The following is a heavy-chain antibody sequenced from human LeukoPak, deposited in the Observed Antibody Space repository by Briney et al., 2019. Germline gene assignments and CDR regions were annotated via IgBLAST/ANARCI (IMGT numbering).Heavy chain of an antibody. CDR3: AKRIAVAGPYFDY. V-gene: IGHV3-23*01. CDR1: GFTFSSYA. CDR2: ISRSGDST. Sequence: GSLRLSCAVSGFTFSSYAMSWVRQAPGKGLEWVSGISRSGDSTNYADSVKGRFTISRDNSKNTLYLQMNSLGAEDTAVYYCAKRIAVAGPYFDYWGQGALVTVSS. J-gene: IGHJ4*02. D-gene: IGHD6-19*01.